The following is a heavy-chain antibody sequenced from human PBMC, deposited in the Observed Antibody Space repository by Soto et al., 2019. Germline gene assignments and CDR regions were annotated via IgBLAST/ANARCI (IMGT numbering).Heavy chain of an antibody. CDR1: GFTFSTYA. Sequence: GGSLRLSCAASGFTFSTYAMSWVRQAPGKGLEWVSTISSSGGSTHYADSVKGRFTISRDNSKNTLYLQINSMRVEDTAVCYCVRKGGYFPNGYLDAWGQGTLVTVSS. CDR2: ISSSGGST. D-gene: IGHD3-22*01. J-gene: IGHJ5*02. V-gene: IGHV3-23*01. CDR3: VRKGGYFPNGYLDA.